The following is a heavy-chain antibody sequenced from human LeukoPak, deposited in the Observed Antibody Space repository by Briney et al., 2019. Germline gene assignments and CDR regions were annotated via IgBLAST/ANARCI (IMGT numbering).Heavy chain of an antibody. CDR1: GYTFTSYG. D-gene: IGHD6-19*01. Sequence: ASVKVSCKASGYTFTSYGISWVRQAPGQGLEWMGWISAYKGNTNYAQKLQGRVTMTTDTSTSTAYMELRSLRSDDTAVYYCAREVTDLNTSWLVLDAYYFDYWGQGTLVTVSS. CDR2: ISAYKGNT. J-gene: IGHJ4*02. V-gene: IGHV1-18*01. CDR3: AREVTDLNTSWLVLDAYYFDY.